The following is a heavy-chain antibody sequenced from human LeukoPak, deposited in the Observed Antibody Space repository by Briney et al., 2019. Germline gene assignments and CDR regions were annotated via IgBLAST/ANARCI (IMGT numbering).Heavy chain of an antibody. CDR3: ARVRTAMEIGAY. Sequence: GGSLRLSCAASGFTFGDFAMHWVRQAPGKGLEWVSLISEDGDTYYGDSVKGRFTGSRDNSKNSLYLQMNSLRTEDTGLYYCARVRTAMEIGAYWGQGTLVTVSS. V-gene: IGHV3-43*02. CDR1: GFTFGDFA. CDR2: ISEDGDT. J-gene: IGHJ4*02. D-gene: IGHD5-18*01.